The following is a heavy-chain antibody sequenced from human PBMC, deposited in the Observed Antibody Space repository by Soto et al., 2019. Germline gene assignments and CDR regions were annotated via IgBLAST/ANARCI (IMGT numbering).Heavy chain of an antibody. Sequence: GESLKISCAASGFTFSSYSMNWVRQAPGKGLEWVSSISSSSSYIYYADSVKGRFTISRDNAKNSLYLQMNSLRAEDTAVYYCARGGVSSTSYTGRYYYYGMDVWGQGTTVTVSS. D-gene: IGHD2-2*01. J-gene: IGHJ6*02. V-gene: IGHV3-21*01. CDR1: GFTFSSYS. CDR2: ISSSSSYI. CDR3: ARGGVSSTSYTGRYYYYGMDV.